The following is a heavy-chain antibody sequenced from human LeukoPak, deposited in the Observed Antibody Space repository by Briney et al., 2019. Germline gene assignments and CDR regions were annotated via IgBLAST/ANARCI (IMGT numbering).Heavy chain of an antibody. J-gene: IGHJ4*02. CDR2: ISWNSGNI. Sequence: GRSLRLSCAASGFTFDDFAMHWVRQVPGKGLEWVSGISWNSGNIGYADSVKGRFTISRDNAKNSLYLQMNSLRAEDTALYYCAKGPYYFDYWGQGTLVTVSS. CDR1: GFTFDDFA. CDR3: AKGPYYFDY. V-gene: IGHV3-9*01.